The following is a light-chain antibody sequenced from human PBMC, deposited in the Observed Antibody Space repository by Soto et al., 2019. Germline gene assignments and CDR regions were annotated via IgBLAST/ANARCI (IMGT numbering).Light chain of an antibody. V-gene: IGKV3-11*01. CDR1: QSVSSY. Sequence: EIVLTQSPATLSLSPRERATLSCRASQSVSSYLVWYQQKPGQAPRVLIYDASTRATGIPARFSGSGSGTDFTLTISTLQPEDFAVYYCQQRSVWPLTFGGGTKVEIK. CDR3: QQRSVWPLT. J-gene: IGKJ4*01. CDR2: DAS.